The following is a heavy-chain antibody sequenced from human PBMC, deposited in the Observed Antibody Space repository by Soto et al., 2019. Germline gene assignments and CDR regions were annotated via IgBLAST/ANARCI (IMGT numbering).Heavy chain of an antibody. D-gene: IGHD6-19*01. CDR2: ISSSSSYI. J-gene: IGHJ4*02. CDR1: GFTFINYS. V-gene: IGHV3-21*01. Sequence: GESLKISCAASGFTFINYSMNWVRQAPGKGLEWVSSISSSSSYIYYADSVKGRFTISRENAKNSLYLQINSLRAEDTAVYYCARDPDSGGWSRNDYWGQGTLVTVSS. CDR3: ARDPDSGGWSRNDY.